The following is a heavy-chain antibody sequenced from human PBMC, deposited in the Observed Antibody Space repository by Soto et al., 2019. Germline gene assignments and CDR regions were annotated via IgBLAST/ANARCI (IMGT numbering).Heavy chain of an antibody. CDR2: ISHTGKT. CDR1: TGSMRTYY. D-gene: IGHD4-17*01. CDR3: AIDDTTGLFDF. Sequence: QVQLQESGPGLVRPAETLSLTCSVSTGSMRTYYWTWIRQSPGKGLEWIGQISHTGKTKYNPSLESRVTISVDTSRKQFSLKLTSVTAADTALSYCAIDDTTGLFDFWGKGTLVTVSS. V-gene: IGHV4-59*01. J-gene: IGHJ4*02.